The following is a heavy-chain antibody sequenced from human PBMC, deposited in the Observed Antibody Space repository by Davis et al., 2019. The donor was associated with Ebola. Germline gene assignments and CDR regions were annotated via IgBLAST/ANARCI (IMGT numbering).Heavy chain of an antibody. Sequence: PGGSLRLSCAASGFTFSSYAMSWVRQAPGKGLEWVANIKQDGSEKYYVDSVKGRFTISRDNAKNSLYLQMNSLRAEDTAVYYCAENYCTNGVCYLHYWGQGTLVTVSS. CDR3: AENYCTNGVCYLHY. V-gene: IGHV3-7*03. CDR1: GFTFSSYA. D-gene: IGHD2-8*01. CDR2: IKQDGSEK. J-gene: IGHJ4*02.